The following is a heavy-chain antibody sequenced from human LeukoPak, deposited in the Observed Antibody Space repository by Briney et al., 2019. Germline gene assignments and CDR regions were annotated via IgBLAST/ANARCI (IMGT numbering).Heavy chain of an antibody. CDR3: GVLTLNPG. V-gene: IGHV3-7*01. CDR1: GFTFTGYW. J-gene: IGHJ4*02. D-gene: IGHD2-8*01. CDR2: IKQDGSEK. Sequence: PGGSLRLSCAASGFTFTGYWMSWVRQAPGKGLEWVANIKQDGSEKYYVDSVKGRFTISRDNAKYSLFLQMNSLRAEDTAVYYCGVLTLNPGWGQGTLVSVSS.